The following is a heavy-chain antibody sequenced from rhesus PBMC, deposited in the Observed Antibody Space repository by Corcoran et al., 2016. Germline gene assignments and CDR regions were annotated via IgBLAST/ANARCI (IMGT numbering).Heavy chain of an antibody. J-gene: IGHJ4*01. CDR3: ARDSNEYSNYVLDY. Sequence: QLQLQESGPGLVKPSETLSVTCAFSGGSISRSYWSWIRQAPGKGVEWIGCIDGSGSSTNHNPSLKSRGTRSVDTSKNQLSLKLSAVTAADTAVYYCARDSNEYSNYVLDYWGQGVLVTVSS. CDR2: IDGSGSST. V-gene: IGHV4-169*02. D-gene: IGHD4-23*01. CDR1: GGSISRSY.